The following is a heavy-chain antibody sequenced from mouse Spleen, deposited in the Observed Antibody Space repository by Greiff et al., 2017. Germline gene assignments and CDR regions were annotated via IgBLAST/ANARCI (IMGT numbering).Heavy chain of an antibody. Sequence: VQLQQSGAELVRPGASVKLSCTASGFNIKDDYMHWVKQRPEQGLEWIGWIDPENGDTEYASKFQGKATITADTSSNTAYLQLSSLTSEDTAVYYCTTGHTPFAYWGQGTLVTVSA. V-gene: IGHV14-4*01. CDR2: IDPENGDT. D-gene: IGHD3-1*01. CDR3: TTGHTPFAY. J-gene: IGHJ3*01. CDR1: GFNIKDDY.